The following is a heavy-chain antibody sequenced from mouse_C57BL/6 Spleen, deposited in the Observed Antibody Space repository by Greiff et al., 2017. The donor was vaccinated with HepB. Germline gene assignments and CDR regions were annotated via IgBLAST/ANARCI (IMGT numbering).Heavy chain of an antibody. V-gene: IGHV5-6*01. CDR2: ISSGGSYT. CDR3: AGEGAYYSNYFDD. Sequence: EVKLVESGGDLVKPGGSLKLSCAASGFTFSSYCMPWVRQTPDKRLEWVATISSGGSYTYYPDSVKGRFTISRDNAKNTQYLHRSSLTSEDTAMYYGAGEGAYYSNYFDDWGQGTTLTVSS. D-gene: IGHD2-5*01. J-gene: IGHJ2*01. CDR1: GFTFSSYC.